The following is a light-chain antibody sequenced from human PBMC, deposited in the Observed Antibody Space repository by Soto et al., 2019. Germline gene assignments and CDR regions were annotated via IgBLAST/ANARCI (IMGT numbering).Light chain of an antibody. CDR1: QGIGDT. CDR2: DTS. V-gene: IGKV3-15*01. Sequence: EVVMSQAPATLSISHGEGATLSCRASQGIGDTLAWYQHKPGQTPRLLIYDTSTRATGVPTRFSGSRSGAEFTLTINSLQSEDFAVYYCQPYNNWPLTFGGGTKVDIK. J-gene: IGKJ4*01. CDR3: QPYNNWPLT.